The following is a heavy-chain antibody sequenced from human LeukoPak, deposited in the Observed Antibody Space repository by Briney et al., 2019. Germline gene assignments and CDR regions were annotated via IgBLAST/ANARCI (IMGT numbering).Heavy chain of an antibody. D-gene: IGHD5-18*01. V-gene: IGHV4-31*03. CDR1: GGSISSGGYY. CDR2: IYYSGST. J-gene: IGHJ6*02. CDR3: ARSTYSYGYIGMDV. Sequence: SQTLSLTCTVSGGSISSGGYYWSWIRQHPGKGLEWIGYIYYSGSTYYNPSLKSRVTISVDTSKNQFSLKLSSVTAADTAMYYCARSTYSYGYIGMDVWGQGTTVTVSS.